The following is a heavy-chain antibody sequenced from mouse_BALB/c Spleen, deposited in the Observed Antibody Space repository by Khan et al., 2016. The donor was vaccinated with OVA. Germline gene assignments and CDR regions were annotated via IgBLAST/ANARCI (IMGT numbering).Heavy chain of an antibody. V-gene: IGHV1-7*01. Sequence: VQLQQSGAELAKPGASVKMSCTASGYKFTTYWMHWIKQRPGQGLEWIGYINPTTGYTEYNQNFKDKATLTADESSSTAYMQLNRLTSESSTVTYCSVRVLTGIFTNWGQGTLVTVSA. CDR2: INPTTGYT. CDR1: GYKFTTYW. J-gene: IGHJ3*01. D-gene: IGHD1-1*02. CDR3: SVRVLTGIFTN.